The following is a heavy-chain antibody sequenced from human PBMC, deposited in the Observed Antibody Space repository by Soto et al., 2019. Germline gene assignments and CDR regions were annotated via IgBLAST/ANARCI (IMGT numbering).Heavy chain of an antibody. CDR2: IRNKPNSYTT. D-gene: IGHD5-18*01. J-gene: IGHJ4*02. V-gene: IGHV3-72*01. CDR1: GFTFSDHY. CDR3: ARGGYADQLSFDY. Sequence: EVQLVESGGGLVQPGGSLRLSCAASGFTFSDHYMDWVRQAPGKGLEWVGRIRNKPNSYTTEYAASVKGRFTISRDDSQNSLYLQMNSLKTEDTAVYYCARGGYADQLSFDYWCQGSLVTVSS.